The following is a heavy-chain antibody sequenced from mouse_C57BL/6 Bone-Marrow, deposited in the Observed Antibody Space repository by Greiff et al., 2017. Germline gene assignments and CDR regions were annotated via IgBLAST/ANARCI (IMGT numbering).Heavy chain of an antibody. CDR3: AKPEDFGYFDY. J-gene: IGHJ2*01. CDR2: IWGEGST. V-gene: IGHV2-3*01. CDR1: GFSLTSYG. Sequence: VQLQQSGPGLVAPSQSLSITCTVSGFSLTSYGVSWVRQPPGKGLEWLGVIWGEGSTNYPSALISRLSISKDNSKRQVILKLNSLQTDDTATYYCAKPEDFGYFDYWGQGTTLTVSS.